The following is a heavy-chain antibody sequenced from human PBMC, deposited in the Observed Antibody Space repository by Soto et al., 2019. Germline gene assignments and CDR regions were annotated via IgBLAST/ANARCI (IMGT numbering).Heavy chain of an antibody. D-gene: IGHD1-26*01. CDR1: GGTFSTYA. Sequence: QVQLVQSGAEVKKPGSSVKVSCKASGGTFSTYAFSWVRQAPGQGFEWMGGIIPLFGTPNYAQKFQGRVTITADESTSTAHMELSSLKSEDTAVYFCARDSNTGSNYFAHWCQGTLVTVSS. CDR3: ARDSNTGSNYFAH. V-gene: IGHV1-69*01. CDR2: IIPLFGTP. J-gene: IGHJ4*02.